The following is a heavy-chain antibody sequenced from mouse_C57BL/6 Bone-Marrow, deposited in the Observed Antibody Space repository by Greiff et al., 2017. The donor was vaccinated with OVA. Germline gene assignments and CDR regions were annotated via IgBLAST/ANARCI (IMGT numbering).Heavy chain of an antibody. CDR3: ARGIYYGSSHWYFDV. CDR1: GYTFTTYP. Sequence: VKLQQSGAELVKPGASVKMSCKASGYTFTTYPIEWMKQNHGKSLEWIGNFHPYNDDTKYNEKFKGKATLTVEKSSSTVYLELSRLTSDDSAVYYCARGIYYGSSHWYFDVWGTGTTVTVSS. J-gene: IGHJ1*03. V-gene: IGHV1-47*01. D-gene: IGHD1-1*01. CDR2: FHPYNDDT.